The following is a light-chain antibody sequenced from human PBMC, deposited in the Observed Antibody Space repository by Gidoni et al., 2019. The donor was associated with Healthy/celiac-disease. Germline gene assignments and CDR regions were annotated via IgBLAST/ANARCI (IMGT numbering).Light chain of an antibody. Sequence: DIQMTQSPSTLSASVGDRVTITCRASQSISSWLAWYQQKTGKAPKLLIYKASSLESGVPSRFSGSVSGTEFTLTISSLQPDDFATYYCQQYKSSPLTFXGXTKVEIK. CDR2: KAS. J-gene: IGKJ4*01. CDR3: QQYKSSPLT. CDR1: QSISSW. V-gene: IGKV1-5*03.